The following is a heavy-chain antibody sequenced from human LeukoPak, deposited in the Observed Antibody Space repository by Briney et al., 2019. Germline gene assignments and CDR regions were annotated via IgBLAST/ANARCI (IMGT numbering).Heavy chain of an antibody. CDR2: MNPNSGNT. CDR1: GYTLTSYD. Sequence: ASVKVSCKASGYTLTSYDINWVRQATGQGLEWMGWMNPNSGNTGYAQKFQGRVTMTRNTSISTAYMELSSLRSEDTAVYYCARGGTISPPNYYYYYGMDVWGQGTTVTVSS. V-gene: IGHV1-8*01. CDR3: ARGGTISPPNYYYYYGMDV. D-gene: IGHD3-9*01. J-gene: IGHJ6*02.